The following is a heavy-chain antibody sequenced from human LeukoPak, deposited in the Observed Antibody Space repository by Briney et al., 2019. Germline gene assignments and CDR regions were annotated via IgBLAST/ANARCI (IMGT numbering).Heavy chain of an antibody. D-gene: IGHD3-22*01. Sequence: ASVKVSCKASGYTFTSYYMHWVRQAPGQGLEGMGIINPSGGSTSSAQKFQGRVTMTRDMSTSTVYMELSSLRSEDTAVYYCASPNGGSSGYYRQHYYFDYWGQGTLVTVSS. V-gene: IGHV1-46*01. CDR3: ASPNGGSSGYYRQHYYFDY. J-gene: IGHJ4*02. CDR1: GYTFTSYY. CDR2: INPSGGST.